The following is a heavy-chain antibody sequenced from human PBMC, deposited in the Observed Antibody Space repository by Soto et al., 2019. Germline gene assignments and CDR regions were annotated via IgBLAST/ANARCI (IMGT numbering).Heavy chain of an antibody. J-gene: IGHJ3*02. CDR2: ISSSSSYT. CDR3: ARGDITIFGVVTAFDI. V-gene: IGHV3-11*06. D-gene: IGHD3-3*01. Sequence: GGSLRLSCAASGFTFSDYYMSWIRQAPGKGLEWVSYISSSSSYTNYAGSVKGRFTISRDNAKNSLYLKMNSLRAEDTAVYYCARGDITIFGVVTAFDIWGQGTMVTVSS. CDR1: GFTFSDYY.